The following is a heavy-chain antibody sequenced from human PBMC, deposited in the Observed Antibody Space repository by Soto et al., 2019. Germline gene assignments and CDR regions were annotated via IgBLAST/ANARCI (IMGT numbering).Heavy chain of an antibody. CDR3: ARCPFGSRVMVRGSWFDP. Sequence: PSDTLSLTCTVSGGSISSSSYYWVWIRQPPGKGLEWIGSIYYSGSTYYNTSLKSRVTISVDKPKNQFSLKLSSVTAADTAVYYCARCPFGSRVMVRGSWFDPWGQGTLVTVSS. J-gene: IGHJ5*02. CDR1: GGSISSSSYY. CDR2: IYYSGST. V-gene: IGHV4-39*01. D-gene: IGHD2-8*01.